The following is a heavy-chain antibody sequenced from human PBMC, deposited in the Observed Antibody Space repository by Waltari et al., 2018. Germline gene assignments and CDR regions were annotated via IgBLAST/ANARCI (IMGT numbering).Heavy chain of an antibody. CDR1: GYTFTGYY. D-gene: IGHD6-19*01. Sequence: QVQLVQSGAEVKKPGASVKVSCKASGYTFTGYYMHWVRQAPGTGLEWMGWINPNSGGTNYAQKFQGRVTMTRDTSISTAYMELSRLRSDDTAVYYCARKDTYSSGWYVGDYFDYWGQGTLVTVSS. J-gene: IGHJ4*02. V-gene: IGHV1-2*02. CDR3: ARKDTYSSGWYVGDYFDY. CDR2: INPNSGGT.